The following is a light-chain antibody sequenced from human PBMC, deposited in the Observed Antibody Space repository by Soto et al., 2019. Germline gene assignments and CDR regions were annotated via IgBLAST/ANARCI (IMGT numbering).Light chain of an antibody. CDR1: QSVSSSY. J-gene: IGKJ1*01. V-gene: IGKV3-11*01. Sequence: EIVLTQSPGTLSLSPGERATLSCRASQSVSSSYLAWYQQKRGQAPRLLIYDASKRATGIPARFSGSGSGTDFTLTISSLEPEDFAVYYCQHRSNWWTFGPGTKVDIK. CDR2: DAS. CDR3: QHRSNWWT.